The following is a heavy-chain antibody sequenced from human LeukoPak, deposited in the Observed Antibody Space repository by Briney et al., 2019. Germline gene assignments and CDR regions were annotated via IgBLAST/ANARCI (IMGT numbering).Heavy chain of an antibody. CDR3: ASGSYYSSVDY. CDR1: GGSISSYY. V-gene: IGHV4-59*01. J-gene: IGHJ4*02. CDR2: TYYSGST. Sequence: SETLSLTCTVSGGSISSYYWSWIRQPPGKGLEWIGYTYYSGSTNYNPSLKSRVTISVDTSKNQFSLKLSSVTAADTAVYYCASGSYYSSVDYWGQGTLVTVSS. D-gene: IGHD1-26*01.